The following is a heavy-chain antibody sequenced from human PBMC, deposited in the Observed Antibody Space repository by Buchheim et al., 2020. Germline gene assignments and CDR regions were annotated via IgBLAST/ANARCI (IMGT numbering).Heavy chain of an antibody. Sequence: QVQLVQSGAEVKKPGASVKVSCKASGYTFTSYDINWVRQAIGQGLEWMGWMNPNSGNTGYAQKFQGRVTMTRNTSISTAYMELSSLRSEDTAVYYCARLVAYYDSSGYYYFDYWGQGTL. CDR1: GYTFTSYD. CDR3: ARLVAYYDSSGYYYFDY. J-gene: IGHJ4*02. V-gene: IGHV1-8*01. D-gene: IGHD3-22*01. CDR2: MNPNSGNT.